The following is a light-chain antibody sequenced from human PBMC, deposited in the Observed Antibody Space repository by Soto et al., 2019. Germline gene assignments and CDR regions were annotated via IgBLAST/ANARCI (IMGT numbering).Light chain of an antibody. V-gene: IGKV3-15*01. CDR1: QSVSSN. CDR3: QHYISWPIT. Sequence: EIVMTQSPATLSLSPGERATLSCRASQSVSSNLVWFQQKPGQAPRLLTYGASTRAPGIPARFSGSGSGTEFTLTISSLQSEYFAVYYCQHYISWPITFGQGTRLEIK. J-gene: IGKJ5*01. CDR2: GAS.